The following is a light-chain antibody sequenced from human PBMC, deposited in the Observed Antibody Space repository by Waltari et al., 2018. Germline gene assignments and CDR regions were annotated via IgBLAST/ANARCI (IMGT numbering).Light chain of an antibody. CDR3: QHYVRLPAT. V-gene: IGKV3-20*01. CDR1: QSVCRS. CDR2: GAS. Sequence: EIVLTQSPGTLSLSPGERATLACRASQSVCRSLAWYQQKPGRAPRLLIFGASSRATGIPDRFSGSGSGTDFSLTISRLEPEDFAVYYCQHYVRLPATFGQGTKVEIK. J-gene: IGKJ1*01.